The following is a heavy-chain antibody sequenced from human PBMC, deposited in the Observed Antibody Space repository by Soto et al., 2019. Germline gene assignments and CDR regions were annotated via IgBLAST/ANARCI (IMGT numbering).Heavy chain of an antibody. V-gene: IGHV4-59*01. Sequence: SETLSLTCSVLGGSISSYYWSWIRQPPGKGLEWIGYIYYSGSTNYNPSLKSRVTISVDTSKNQFSLKLSSVTAADTAVYYCARDSVLRFLEWKGDYYYYYGTDVWGQGTTVT. J-gene: IGHJ6*02. CDR2: IYYSGST. CDR1: GGSISSYY. CDR3: ARDSVLRFLEWKGDYYYYYGTDV. D-gene: IGHD3-3*01.